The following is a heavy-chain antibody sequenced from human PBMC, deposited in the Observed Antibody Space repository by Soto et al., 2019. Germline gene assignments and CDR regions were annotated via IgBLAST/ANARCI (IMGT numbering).Heavy chain of an antibody. CDR2: IIPILGIA. J-gene: IGHJ6*02. CDR1: GGTFSSYT. D-gene: IGHD4-17*01. V-gene: IGHV1-69*08. Sequence: QVQLVQSGAEVKKPGSSVKVSCKASGGTFSSYTISWVRQAPGQGLEWMGRIIPILGIANYAQKFQGRVTITADKSTSTAYMELSSLRSEDTAMYYCAREEANDYGYYYGMDVWGQGTTVTVSS. CDR3: AREEANDYGYYYGMDV.